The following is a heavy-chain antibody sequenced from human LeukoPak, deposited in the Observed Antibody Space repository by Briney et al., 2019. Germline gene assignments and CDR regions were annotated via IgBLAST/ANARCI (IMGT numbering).Heavy chain of an antibody. CDR3: EREMYYYDSSGYYSAWED. J-gene: IGHJ4*02. CDR2: INAGNGNS. CDR1: GYTFTSYA. V-gene: IGHV1-3*01. Sequence: GASVKVSCKASGYTFTSYAMHWVRQAPGQRLEWMGWINAGNGNSKYSQKFQGRVTITADKSTSTAYMELSSLRSEDTAVYYCEREMYYYDSSGYYSAWEDWGQGTLVTASS. D-gene: IGHD3-22*01.